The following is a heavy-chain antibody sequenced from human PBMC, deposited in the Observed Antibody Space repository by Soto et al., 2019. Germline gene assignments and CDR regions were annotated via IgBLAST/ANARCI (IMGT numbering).Heavy chain of an antibody. Sequence: SETLSLTCTVSGGSVSSGSYYWSWIRQPPGKGLEWIGYISYSGSTNYNPSLKSRVTISVDTSKNQFSLRLSSVTAADTAVYYWASCYCSRISCDVDDCGQGTLSTVPS. CDR3: ASCYCSRISCDVDD. J-gene: IGHJ4*02. D-gene: IGHD2-2*01. CDR2: ISYSGST. CDR1: GGSVSSGSYY. V-gene: IGHV4-61*01.